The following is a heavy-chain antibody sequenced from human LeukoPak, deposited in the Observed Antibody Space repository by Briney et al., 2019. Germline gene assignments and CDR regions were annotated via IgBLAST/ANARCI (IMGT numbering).Heavy chain of an antibody. CDR1: GYTFTRFY. D-gene: IGHD3-22*01. J-gene: IGHJ4*02. CDR2: INPSGGST. CDR3: ARASDSSGYYAPQHYFDY. V-gene: IGHV1-46*03. Sequence: ASVKVSCKASGYTFTRFYMHWVRQAPGQGLKWMGIINPSGGSTSYTQKFQGRATMTRDTSTTTVYMELSSLRSEDTAVYYCARASDSSGYYAPQHYFDYWGQGTPVTVSS.